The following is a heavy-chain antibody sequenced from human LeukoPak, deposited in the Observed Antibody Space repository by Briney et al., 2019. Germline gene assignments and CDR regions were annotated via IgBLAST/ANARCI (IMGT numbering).Heavy chain of an antibody. J-gene: IGHJ6*02. D-gene: IGHD6-13*01. CDR3: ARGLAPAAGSLFYYYYGMDV. CDR1: GGSINSGDYY. CDR2: IYYSGST. V-gene: IGHV4-30-4*01. Sequence: PSQTLSLTCTVSGGSINSGDYYWSWIRQPPGKGLEWIGYIYYSGSTYYNPSLKSRVTISVDTSKNQFSLKLCSVTAADTAVYYCARGLAPAAGSLFYYYYGMDVWGQGTTVTVSS.